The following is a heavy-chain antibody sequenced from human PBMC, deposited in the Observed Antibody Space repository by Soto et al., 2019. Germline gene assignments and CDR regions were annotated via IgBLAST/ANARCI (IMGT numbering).Heavy chain of an antibody. CDR3: AREGEWELLGFDY. CDR2: ISYDGSNK. D-gene: IGHD1-26*01. CDR1: GFTFSSYA. J-gene: IGHJ4*02. Sequence: LRLSCAASGFTFSSYAMHWVRQAPGKGLEWVAVISYDGSNKYYADSVKGRFTISRDNSKNTLYLQMNSLRAEDTAVYYCAREGEWELLGFDYWGQGTLVTVSS. V-gene: IGHV3-30-3*01.